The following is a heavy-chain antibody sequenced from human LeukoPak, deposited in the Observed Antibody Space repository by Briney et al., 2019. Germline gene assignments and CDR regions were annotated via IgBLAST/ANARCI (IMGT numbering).Heavy chain of an antibody. D-gene: IGHD6-6*01. V-gene: IGHV3-7*01. J-gene: IGHJ4*02. Sequence: PGGSLRLSCAASGFTFSSYWMSWVRQAPGKGLEWVANIKQDGSEKYYVDSVKGRFTISRDNAKNSLYLQMNSLRAEDTAVYYCARDKSSSWKYYFDYWGQGTLVTVSS. CDR1: GFTFSSYW. CDR2: IKQDGSEK. CDR3: ARDKSSSWKYYFDY.